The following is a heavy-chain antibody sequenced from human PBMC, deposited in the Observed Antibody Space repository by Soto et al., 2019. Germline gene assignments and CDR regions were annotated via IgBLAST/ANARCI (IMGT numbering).Heavy chain of an antibody. CDR2: IYYTGTI. Sequence: QVQLQESGPGLVKPSQTLSLTCTVSGDSIKSADYLWTWIRQPPGEGLEYIGYIYYTGTISYKPSLQSRAAISLDTSKNQFSLKLTSATATDTVVYYCVRMKIGGSRPVDHWGQGTLVTVSS. D-gene: IGHD2-15*01. J-gene: IGHJ4*02. CDR3: VRMKIGGSRPVDH. CDR1: GDSIKSADYL. V-gene: IGHV4-30-4*01.